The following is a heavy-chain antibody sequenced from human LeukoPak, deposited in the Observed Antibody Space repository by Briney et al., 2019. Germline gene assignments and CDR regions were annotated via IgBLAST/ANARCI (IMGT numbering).Heavy chain of an antibody. CDR3: ASATWLVRGRAFDI. Sequence: GGSLRHSCAASGFTFSSYAMHWVRQAPGKGLEWVAVISYDGSNKYYADSVKGRFTISRDNSKNTLYLQMNSLRAEDTAVYYCASATWLVRGRAFDIWGQGTMVTVSS. CDR2: ISYDGSNK. V-gene: IGHV3-30*04. CDR1: GFTFSSYA. D-gene: IGHD6-19*01. J-gene: IGHJ3*02.